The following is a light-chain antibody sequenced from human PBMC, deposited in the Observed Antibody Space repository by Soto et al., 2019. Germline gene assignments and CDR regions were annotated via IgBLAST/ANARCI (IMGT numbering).Light chain of an antibody. CDR2: SNN. J-gene: IGLJ2*01. CDR1: SSNIGSNT. Sequence: QSVLTQPPSASGTPGQRVTISCSGSSSNIGSNTVNWYQQLPGTAPKLLIYSNNQRPSGVPARFSGSKPGTSASLAISGLQSEDEADYYCAAWDDSRNGPLFGGGTKLTVL. V-gene: IGLV1-44*01. CDR3: AAWDDSRNGPL.